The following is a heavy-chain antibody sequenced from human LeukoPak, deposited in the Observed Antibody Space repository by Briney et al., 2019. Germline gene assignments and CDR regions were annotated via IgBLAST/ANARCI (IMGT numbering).Heavy chain of an antibody. CDR1: GFTFSSYA. D-gene: IGHD1-26*01. CDR2: ISGSGGST. J-gene: IGHJ6*03. V-gene: IGHV3-23*01. Sequence: GGSLRLSCAASGFTFSSYAMSWVRQAPGKGLEWVSAISGSGGSTYYADSVKGRFTISRDNSKNTLYLQMNSLRAEDTAVYYCAKGPMGAYYYYYMDVWGKGTTVTVSS. CDR3: AKGPMGAYYYYYMDV.